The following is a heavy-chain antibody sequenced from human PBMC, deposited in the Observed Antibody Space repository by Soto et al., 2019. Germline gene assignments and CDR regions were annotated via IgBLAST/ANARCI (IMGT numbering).Heavy chain of an antibody. J-gene: IGHJ6*02. CDR1: GGTFSSYT. V-gene: IGHV1-69*02. CDR2: IIPILGIA. Sequence: QVQLVQSGAEVKKPGSSVKVSCKASGGTFSSYTISWVRQAPGQGLEWMGRIIPILGIANYAQKFQGRVTITADKPARTAYMERSSLRSEDTAVYYCAIYLSDSSGEYGMDVWGQGTTVTVSS. CDR3: AIYLSDSSGEYGMDV. D-gene: IGHD3-22*01.